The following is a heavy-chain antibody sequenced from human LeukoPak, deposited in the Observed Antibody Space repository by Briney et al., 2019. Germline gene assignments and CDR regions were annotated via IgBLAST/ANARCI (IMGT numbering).Heavy chain of an antibody. V-gene: IGHV4-34*01. CDR3: ARTILVVPTSYFYFYHMDV. Sequence: SETLSLTCGISGGSFSDYHWTWIRQPPGKGLEWIGEINHGGNSNYNPSLKSRVTISVDTSKNQFSLSLSSVTAADAAVYYCARTILVVPTSYFYFYHMDVWGKGTTVTVSS. CDR2: INHGGNS. D-gene: IGHD2-2*01. CDR1: GGSFSDYH. J-gene: IGHJ6*03.